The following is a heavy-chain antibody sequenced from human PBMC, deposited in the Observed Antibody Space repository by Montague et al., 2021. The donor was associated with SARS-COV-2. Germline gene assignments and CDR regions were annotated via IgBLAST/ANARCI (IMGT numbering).Heavy chain of an antibody. CDR1: GFSLSTSGMC. J-gene: IGHJ4*02. V-gene: IGHV2-70*11. CDR3: AREIAAAPDY. D-gene: IGHD6-13*01. CDR2: IDWDDDK. Sequence: PALVTPTQTLTLTCTFSGFSLSTSGMCVSWIRQPPGKALEWLARIDWDDDKYYSTPLKTRLTISKDTSKNQVVLTMTNMDPVDTATYYCAREIAAAPDYWGQGTLVTVFS.